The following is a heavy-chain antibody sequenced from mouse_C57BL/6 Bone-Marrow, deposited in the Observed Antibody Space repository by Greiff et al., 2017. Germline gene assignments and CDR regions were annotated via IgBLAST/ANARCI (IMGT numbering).Heavy chain of an antibody. J-gene: IGHJ2*01. V-gene: IGHV1-4*01. CDR1: GYTFTSYT. CDR3: ASTTVVAFDY. CDR2: INPSSGYT. D-gene: IGHD1-1*01. Sequence: VQLQQSGAELARPGASVKMSCKASGYTFTSYTMHWVKQRPGQGLEWIGYINPSSGYTKYNQKFKDKATLTADKSSSTAYMQLSSLTSEDSAVYYCASTTVVAFDYWGQGTTLTVSS.